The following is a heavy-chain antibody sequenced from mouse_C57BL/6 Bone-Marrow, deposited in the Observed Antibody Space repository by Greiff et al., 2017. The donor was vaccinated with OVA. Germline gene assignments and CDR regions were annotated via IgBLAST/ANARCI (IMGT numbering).Heavy chain of an antibody. J-gene: IGHJ3*01. D-gene: IGHD1-1*01. CDR2: FHPYNDDT. Sequence: VQLVESGAELVKPGASVKMSCKASGYTFTTYPIEWMKQNHGKSLEWIGNFHPYNDDTKYNEKFKGKATLTVEKSSSTVYLELSRLTSDDSAVYYCARHYYDSSGGFAYWGQGTLVTVSA. V-gene: IGHV1-47*01. CDR3: ARHYYDSSGGFAY. CDR1: GYTFTTYP.